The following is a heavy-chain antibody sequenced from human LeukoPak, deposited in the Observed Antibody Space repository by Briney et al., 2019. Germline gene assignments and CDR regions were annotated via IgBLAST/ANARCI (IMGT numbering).Heavy chain of an antibody. Sequence: TSVKVSCKASGYTFTSYAMNWVRQAPGQGLEWMGWINTNTGNPTYAQGFTGRFVFSLDTSVSTAYLQISSLKAEDTAVYYCARVAVVAATGWYFDLWGRGTLVTVSS. CDR2: INTNTGNP. CDR3: ARVAVVAATGWYFDL. CDR1: GYTFTSYA. D-gene: IGHD2-15*01. J-gene: IGHJ2*01. V-gene: IGHV7-4-1*02.